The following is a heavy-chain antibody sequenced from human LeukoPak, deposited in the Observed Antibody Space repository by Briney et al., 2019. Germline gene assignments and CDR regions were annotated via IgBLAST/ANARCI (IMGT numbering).Heavy chain of an antibody. CDR2: IHYSGRA. Sequence: PSETLSLTCTVSGDSISGSYWTWVRQPPGQGLEWIGQIHYSGRADYNPSLKSRITISVDTSKTQMSLTLTSVTAADTAIYYCVKFGVDYDMGVWGQGTTVTVSS. D-gene: IGHD3-16*01. CDR1: GDSISGSY. CDR3: VKFGVDYDMGV. J-gene: IGHJ6*02. V-gene: IGHV4-59*01.